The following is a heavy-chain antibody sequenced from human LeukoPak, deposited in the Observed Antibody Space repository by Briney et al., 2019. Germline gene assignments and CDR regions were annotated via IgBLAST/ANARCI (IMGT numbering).Heavy chain of an antibody. D-gene: IGHD6-19*01. V-gene: IGHV3-30*18. CDR2: ISYDGSNK. J-gene: IGHJ4*02. Sequence: GGSLRLSCAASGFTFSSYGMHWVRQAPGKGLEWVAVISYDGSNKYYADSVKGRFTISRDNSKNTLYLQMNSLRAEDTAVYYCAKEVSGYSSGWFIFDYWGQGTLVTVSS. CDR3: AKEVSGYSSGWFIFDY. CDR1: GFTFSSYG.